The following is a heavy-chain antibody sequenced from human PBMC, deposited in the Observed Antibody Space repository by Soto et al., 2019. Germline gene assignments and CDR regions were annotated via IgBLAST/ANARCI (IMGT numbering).Heavy chain of an antibody. Sequence: ASVKVSCKASAYTFTSYVIISVLQAPGRGLDWMGLISAYNGKTNYAQKLQGRGTMTPDTSTSTAYRELRRLRSDDTAVYYCARDSGGDRGLYYYYYGMDVWGQGTTVTVSS. V-gene: IGHV1-18*01. CDR2: ISAYNGKT. CDR3: ARDSGGDRGLYYYYYGMDV. D-gene: IGHD5-12*01. J-gene: IGHJ6*02. CDR1: AYTFTSYV.